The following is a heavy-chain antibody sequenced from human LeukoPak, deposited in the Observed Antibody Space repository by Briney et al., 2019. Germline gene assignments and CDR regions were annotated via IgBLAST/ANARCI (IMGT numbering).Heavy chain of an antibody. CDR1: GFIFSSYW. J-gene: IGHJ4*02. CDR3: ARVSSSSCLDY. CDR2: INTDGSST. V-gene: IGHV3-74*01. D-gene: IGHD6-13*01. Sequence: GGSLRLSCAASGFIFSSYWMHWVRQAPGKGLVWVSRINTDGSSTIYADSVKGRFTISRDNAKNSLYLQMNSLRAEDTAVYYCARVSSSSCLDYWGQGTLVTVSS.